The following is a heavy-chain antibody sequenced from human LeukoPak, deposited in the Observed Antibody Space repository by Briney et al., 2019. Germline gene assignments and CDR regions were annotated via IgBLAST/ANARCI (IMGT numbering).Heavy chain of an antibody. Sequence: SETLSLTCTVSGGSISSYYWSWIRQPPGKGLEWIGYIYYSGSTNYNPSLKSRVTISVDTSKNQFPLKLSSVTAADTAVYYCARGGYSSSWYLNYWGQGTLVTVSS. V-gene: IGHV4-59*01. J-gene: IGHJ4*02. CDR2: IYYSGST. CDR1: GGSISSYY. CDR3: ARGGYSSSWYLNY. D-gene: IGHD6-13*01.